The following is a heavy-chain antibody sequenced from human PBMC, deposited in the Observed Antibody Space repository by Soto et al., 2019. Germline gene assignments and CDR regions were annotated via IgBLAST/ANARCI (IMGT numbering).Heavy chain of an antibody. V-gene: IGHV6-1*01. D-gene: IGHD1-7*01. CDR2: TYYRTRWYY. CDR3: AGTTSHYWYYMDV. Sequence: QTLSLTCVISGASVSGSSAAWNWIRQSPSRGLESLGRTYYRTRWYYDYAVSVRSRTTVNPDTSKNQSSLQLTSVTPEDTAVYYCAGTTSHYWYYMDVWGKGTTVTVSS. J-gene: IGHJ6*03. CDR1: GASVSGSSAA.